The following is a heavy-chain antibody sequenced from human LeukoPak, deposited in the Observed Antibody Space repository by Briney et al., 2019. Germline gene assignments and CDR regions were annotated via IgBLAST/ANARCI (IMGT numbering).Heavy chain of an antibody. CDR2: IIPIFGTA. J-gene: IGHJ3*02. D-gene: IGHD2-15*01. CDR3: AAYSVVVAASGRVGAFDI. Sequence: SVKASCKASGGTFSSYAISWVRQAPGQGLEWMGGIIPIFGTANYAQKFQGRVTITADESTSTAYMELSSLRSEDTAVYYCAAYSVVVAASGRVGAFDIWGQGTMVTVSS. CDR1: GGTFSSYA. V-gene: IGHV1-69*13.